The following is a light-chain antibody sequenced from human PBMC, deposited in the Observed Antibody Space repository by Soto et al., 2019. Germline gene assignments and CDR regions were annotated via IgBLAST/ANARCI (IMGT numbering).Light chain of an antibody. Sequence: QSALTPPRSVSGSPGQSITISCTGTSSDVGGYNYVSWYRQHPGKAPKLMIYDVSKRPSGVPDRFSGSKSVNTASLTISGLQAEDEADYYCCSYAGSYTHYVFGTGTKLTVL. V-gene: IGLV2-11*01. J-gene: IGLJ1*01. CDR3: CSYAGSYTHYV. CDR2: DVS. CDR1: SSDVGGYNY.